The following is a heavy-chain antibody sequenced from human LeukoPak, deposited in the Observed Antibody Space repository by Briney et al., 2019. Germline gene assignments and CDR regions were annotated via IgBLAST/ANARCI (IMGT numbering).Heavy chain of an antibody. CDR1: GGSFSGYY. V-gene: IGHV4-34*01. Sequence: SETLSLTCAVYGGSFSGYYWSWIRQPPGKGREWIGEINNSGSTNYNPSLKSGVTISGDTSRNQFSLELSSVTAAHTAVYYCARAIEVGAMAPFDYWGQGTLVTVSP. J-gene: IGHJ4*02. CDR3: ARAIEVGAMAPFDY. CDR2: INNSGST. D-gene: IGHD1-26*01.